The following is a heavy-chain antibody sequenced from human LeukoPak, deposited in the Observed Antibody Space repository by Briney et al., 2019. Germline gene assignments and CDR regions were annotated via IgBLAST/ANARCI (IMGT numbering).Heavy chain of an antibody. D-gene: IGHD2-2*01. J-gene: IGHJ4*02. CDR2: SSAYNGNT. V-gene: IGHV1-18*04. CDR1: GYSFTSYC. Sequence: GESLKISCKGSGYSFTSYCIGWVGQAPGQGLEWMGWSSAYNGNTNYAQKLQGRVTMTTDTSTRTAYMELRSLRSDDTAVYYCAREPRYCSSTSCYGDYWGQGTLVTVSS. CDR3: AREPRYCSSTSCYGDY.